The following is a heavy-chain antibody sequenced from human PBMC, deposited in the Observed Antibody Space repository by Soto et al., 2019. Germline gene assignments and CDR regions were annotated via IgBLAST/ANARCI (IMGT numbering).Heavy chain of an antibody. J-gene: IGHJ4*02. V-gene: IGHV4-59*08. CDR2: IYYSGST. CDR3: ARSPPEGSYQWLVPSYYFDY. Sequence: PSETLSLTCTVSGGSISSYYWSWIRQPPGKGLEWIGYIYYSGSTNYNPSLKSRVTISVDTSKNQFSLKLSSVTAADTAVYYCARSPPEGSYQWLVPSYYFDYWGQGTLVTVSS. D-gene: IGHD6-19*01. CDR1: GGSISSYY.